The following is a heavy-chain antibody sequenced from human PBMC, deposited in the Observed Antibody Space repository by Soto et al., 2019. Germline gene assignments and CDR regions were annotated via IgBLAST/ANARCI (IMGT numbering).Heavy chain of an antibody. CDR3: ARELPPPYYYDSSGVDY. V-gene: IGHV3-11*01. Sequence: GGSLRLSCAASGFTFSDYYMSWIRQAPGKGLEWVSYISSSGSTIYYADSVKGRFTISRDNAKNSLYLQMNSLRAEDTAVYYCARELPPPYYYDSSGVDYWGQGTLVTVS. CDR1: GFTFSDYY. D-gene: IGHD3-22*01. CDR2: ISSSGSTI. J-gene: IGHJ4*02.